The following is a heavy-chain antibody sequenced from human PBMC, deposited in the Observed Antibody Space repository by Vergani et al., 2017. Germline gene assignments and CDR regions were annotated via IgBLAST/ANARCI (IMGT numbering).Heavy chain of an antibody. CDR3: ARDPDSVVVPAAPYYYYYYGMDV. Sequence: QVQLVQSGAEVKKPGASVKVSCKASGYTFTSYGISWVRQAPGQGLEWMGWISAYNGNTNYAQKLQGRVTMTTDTSKSTAYMELRSLRSDDTAVYYCARDPDSVVVPAAPYYYYYYGMDVWGQGTTVIVSS. CDR2: ISAYNGNT. V-gene: IGHV1-18*04. CDR1: GYTFTSYG. J-gene: IGHJ6*02. D-gene: IGHD2-2*01.